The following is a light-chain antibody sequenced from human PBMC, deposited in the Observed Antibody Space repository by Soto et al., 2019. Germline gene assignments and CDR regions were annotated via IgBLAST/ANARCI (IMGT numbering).Light chain of an antibody. CDR3: CSYAGSSTFSGV. V-gene: IGLV2-23*03. Sequence: QSALTQPASVSGSPGQSITISCTGTSSDVGSYNLVSWYQQHPGKAPKLMIYEGSKRPSGVSNRFSGSKSGNTVSLTISGLQAEDEADYYCCSYAGSSTFSGVFGGGTKLTVL. CDR2: EGS. J-gene: IGLJ3*02. CDR1: SSDVGSYNL.